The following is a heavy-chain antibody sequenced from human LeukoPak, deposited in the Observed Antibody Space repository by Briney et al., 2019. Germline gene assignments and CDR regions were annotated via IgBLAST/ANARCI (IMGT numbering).Heavy chain of an antibody. CDR1: GFTFSTYP. CDR2: LSGSGANT. D-gene: IGHD6-13*01. CDR3: AKIIASATTY. Sequence: GGSLRLSCAASGFTFSTYPMTWVRQAPGKGLEWVSSLSGSGANTYYADSVKGRFTISRDNSKNTLYLQMSSLRVDDTALYYCAKIIASATTYWGQGTLVSVSS. J-gene: IGHJ4*02. V-gene: IGHV3-23*01.